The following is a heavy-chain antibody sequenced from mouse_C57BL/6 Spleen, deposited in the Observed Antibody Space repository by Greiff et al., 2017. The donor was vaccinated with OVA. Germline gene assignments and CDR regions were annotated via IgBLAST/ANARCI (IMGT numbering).Heavy chain of an antibody. J-gene: IGHJ1*03. CDR3: ARSIGGSYVDWYFDV. CDR2: INPNNGGT. V-gene: IGHV1-18*01. CDR1: GYTFTDYN. Sequence: EVQLQQSGPELVKPGASVKIPCKASGYTFTDYNMDWVKQSHGKSLEWIGDINPNNGGTIYNQKFKGKATLTVDKSSSTAYMELRSLTSEDTAVYYCARSIGGSYVDWYFDVWGTGTTVTVSS. D-gene: IGHD1-1*02.